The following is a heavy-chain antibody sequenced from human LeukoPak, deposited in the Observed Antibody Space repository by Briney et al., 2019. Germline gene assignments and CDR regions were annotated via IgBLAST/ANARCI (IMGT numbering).Heavy chain of an antibody. CDR2: IYHSGST. CDR3: ARVYDILTGLDY. J-gene: IGHJ4*02. V-gene: IGHV4-38-2*02. D-gene: IGHD3-9*01. Sequence: SETLSLTCTVSGGSISSYYWGWIRQPPGKGLEWIGSIYHSGSTYYNPSLKGRVTISVDTSKNQFSLKLSSVTAADTAVYYCARVYDILTGLDYWGQGTLVTVSS. CDR1: GGSISSYY.